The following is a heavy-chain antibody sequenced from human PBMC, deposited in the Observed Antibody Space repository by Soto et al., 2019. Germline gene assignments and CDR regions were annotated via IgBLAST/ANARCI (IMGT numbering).Heavy chain of an antibody. Sequence: QVQLVESGGGVVQPGRSLRLSCAASGFTFSSYGMHWVRQAPGKGLEWVAVISYDGSNKYYADSVKGRFTISRDNSKNTRYLQMNSLRAEDTAVYYCAKDSVPPWVYGDLNWFDPWGQGTLVTVSS. J-gene: IGHJ5*02. V-gene: IGHV3-30*18. D-gene: IGHD4-17*01. CDR1: GFTFSSYG. CDR3: AKDSVPPWVYGDLNWFDP. CDR2: ISYDGSNK.